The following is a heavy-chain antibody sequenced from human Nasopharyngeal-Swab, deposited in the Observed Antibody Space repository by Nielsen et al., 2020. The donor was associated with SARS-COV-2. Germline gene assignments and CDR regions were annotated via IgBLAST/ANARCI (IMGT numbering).Heavy chain of an antibody. CDR2: TYYRSKWYN. D-gene: IGHD5-18*01. V-gene: IGHV6-1*01. Sequence: SQTLSLTCAISGDRVSSSSAAWNWIRQSPSRGLEWLGRTYYRSKWYNDYAVSVKSRITINPDTSKNQFSLHLNSVTPEDTAVYYCARDQGYSYGYYYYYMDVWGKGTTVTVSS. CDR1: GDRVSSSSAA. J-gene: IGHJ6*03. CDR3: ARDQGYSYGYYYYYMDV.